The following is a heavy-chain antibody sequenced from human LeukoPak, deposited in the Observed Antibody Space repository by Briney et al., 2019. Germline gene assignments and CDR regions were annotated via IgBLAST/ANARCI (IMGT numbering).Heavy chain of an antibody. CDR2: ISSSGTTI. J-gene: IGHJ4*02. D-gene: IGHD3-22*01. CDR3: ARAGKDTSGYYDY. V-gene: IGHV3-48*03. CDR1: GFSFSSYE. Sequence: GGSLRLSCAASGFSFSSYEMNCVRQAPGKGLEWVSYISSSGTTIYYADSVKGRFTISRDNAKNSLYLQMNSLRVEDTAVYYCARAGKDTSGYYDYWGQGTLVTVSS.